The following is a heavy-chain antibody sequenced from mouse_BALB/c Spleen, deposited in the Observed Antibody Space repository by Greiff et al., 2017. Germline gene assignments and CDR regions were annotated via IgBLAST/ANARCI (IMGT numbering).Heavy chain of an antibody. V-gene: IGHV1-14*01. J-gene: IGHJ4*01. D-gene: IGHD4-1*02. CDR2: INPYNDGT. CDR1: GYSFTGYN. CDR3: ARVLSTGPYYYAMDY. Sequence: VQLQQSGPELEKPGASVKISCKASGYSFTGYNMNWVKQSNGKSLEWIGYINPYNDGTKYNEKFKGKATLTSDKSSSTAYMELSSLTSEDSAVYYCARVLSTGPYYYAMDYWGQGTSVTVSS.